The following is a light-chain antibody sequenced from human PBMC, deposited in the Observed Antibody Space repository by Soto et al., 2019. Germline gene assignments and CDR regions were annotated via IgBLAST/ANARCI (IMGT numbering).Light chain of an antibody. CDR3: QQYGSPLT. J-gene: IGKJ4*01. Sequence: EIVLTQSPGTLSLSPGEIATLSCRASQSVSSSYLAWYQQKPGQAPRLLIYGASSRATGIPDRFSGSGSGTDFTLTISRLEPEVFAVYYCQQYGSPLTFGGGTKVEIK. CDR2: GAS. CDR1: QSVSSSY. V-gene: IGKV3-20*01.